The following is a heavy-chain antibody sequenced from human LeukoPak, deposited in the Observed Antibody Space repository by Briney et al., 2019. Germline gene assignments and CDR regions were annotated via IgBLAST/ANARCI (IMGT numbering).Heavy chain of an antibody. CDR2: IHPNSGGT. J-gene: IGHJ5*02. D-gene: IGHD3-10*01. CDR1: GYTFTGYY. CDR3: ARDHYGSGSYYENWFDP. V-gene: IGHV1-2*02. Sequence: ASVKVSCKASGYTFTGYYMHWVRQAPGQGLEWMGWIHPNSGGTNYAQKFQGRVTMTRDTSISTAYMELSRLRSDDTAVYYCARDHYGSGSYYENWFDPWGQGTLVTVSS.